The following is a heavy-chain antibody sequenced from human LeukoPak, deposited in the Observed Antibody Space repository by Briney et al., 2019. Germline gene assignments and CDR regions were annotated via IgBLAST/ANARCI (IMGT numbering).Heavy chain of an antibody. CDR1: RFTFSSYN. J-gene: IGHJ4*02. Sequence: GGSLRLSCSASRFTFSSYNMNLVRQAPGKGLEWVSYIITKSSTMYYADSVKGRFTISRDNAKNSLYLQMNSLRAEDPAVYYCARDGWYSGYDFDYWGQGTLVTVSS. D-gene: IGHD5-12*01. CDR3: ARDGWYSGYDFDY. V-gene: IGHV3-48*04. CDR2: IITKSSTM.